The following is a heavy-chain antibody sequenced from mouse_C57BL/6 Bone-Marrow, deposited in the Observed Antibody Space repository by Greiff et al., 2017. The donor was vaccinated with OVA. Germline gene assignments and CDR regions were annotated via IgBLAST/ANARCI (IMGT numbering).Heavy chain of an antibody. J-gene: IGHJ2*01. CDR2: SRNKANDYTT. CDR3: ARDDFKDY. V-gene: IGHV7-1*01. CDR1: GFTFSDFY. Sequence: EVMLVESGGGLVQSGRSLRLSCATSGFTFSDFYMEWVRQAPGKGLEWIAASRNKANDYTTEYSASVKGRFIVSRDTSQSILYLQMNALRAEDTAIYYCARDDFKDYWGQGTTLTVSS.